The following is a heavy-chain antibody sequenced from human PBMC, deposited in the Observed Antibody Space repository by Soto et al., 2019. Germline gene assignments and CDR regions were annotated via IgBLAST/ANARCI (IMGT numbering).Heavy chain of an antibody. CDR2: ISWNSGSI. Sequence: EVQLVESGGGLVQPGRSLRLSCAASGFTFDDYAMHWVRQAPGKGLEWVSGISWNSGSIGYADSVKGRFTISRDNAKNSLYLQMNSLRAEDTALYYCAKSQIAGTPTYYFDYWGQGTLVTVSS. D-gene: IGHD6-13*01. CDR3: AKSQIAGTPTYYFDY. J-gene: IGHJ4*02. V-gene: IGHV3-9*01. CDR1: GFTFDDYA.